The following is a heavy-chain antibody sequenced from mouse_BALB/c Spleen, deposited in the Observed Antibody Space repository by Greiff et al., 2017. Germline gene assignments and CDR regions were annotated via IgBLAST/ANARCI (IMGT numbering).Heavy chain of an antibody. Sequence: EVQLVESGGGLVKPGGSLKLSCAASGFAFSSYDMSWVRQTPEKRLEWVAYISSSGGSTYYPDTVKGRFTISRDNAKNTLYLQMSSLKSEDTAMYYCARPPGKGFLFAYWGQGTLVTVSA. V-gene: IGHV5-12-1*01. J-gene: IGHJ3*01. CDR2: ISSSGGST. CDR1: GFAFSSYD. CDR3: ARPPGKGFLFAY. D-gene: IGHD2-1*01.